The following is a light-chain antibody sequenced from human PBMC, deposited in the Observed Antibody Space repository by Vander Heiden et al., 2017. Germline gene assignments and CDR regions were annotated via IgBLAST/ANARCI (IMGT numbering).Light chain of an antibody. J-gene: IGKJ2*01. CDR3: MQALQTPYT. V-gene: IGKV2-28*01. CDR1: QSLLHSNGYNY. Sequence: DLVLTQSPLPLPVTPGEPAAIYCRSSQSLLHSNGYNYLDWYLQKPGQSPQLLIYLGSNRASGVPDRFSGSGSGTDFTLKISRVEAEDVGVYYCMQALQTPYTFGQGTKLEIK. CDR2: LGS.